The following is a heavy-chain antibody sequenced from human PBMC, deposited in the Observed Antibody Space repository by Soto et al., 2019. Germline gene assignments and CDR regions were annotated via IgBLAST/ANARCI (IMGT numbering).Heavy chain of an antibody. CDR3: ARHSGHDQPLLLFDF. CDR1: GYSFSDSW. Sequence: GESLKISCQASGYSFSDSWISWGRQLPGKGLEWMGRIDPTDSYTTYSPSFQGHVTISVDKSITTAYLQWSSLKASDTATYYCARHSGHDQPLLLFDFWGQGTLVTVSS. CDR2: IDPTDSYT. J-gene: IGHJ4*02. D-gene: IGHD5-12*01. V-gene: IGHV5-10-1*01.